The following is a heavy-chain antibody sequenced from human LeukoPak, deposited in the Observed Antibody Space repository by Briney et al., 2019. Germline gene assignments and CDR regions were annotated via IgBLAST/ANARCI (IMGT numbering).Heavy chain of an antibody. Sequence: ASVKVSFKASGYTFAGYYMHWVRQAPGQGLEWMGWINPNSGGTNHAQKFQGRVTMTRDTSISTAYMELSRLRSDDTAVYYCARDRPLDADDYYGFYYFDYWGQGTLVTVSS. CDR1: GYTFAGYY. D-gene: IGHD3-10*01. V-gene: IGHV1-2*02. J-gene: IGHJ4*02. CDR2: INPNSGGT. CDR3: ARDRPLDADDYYGFYYFDY.